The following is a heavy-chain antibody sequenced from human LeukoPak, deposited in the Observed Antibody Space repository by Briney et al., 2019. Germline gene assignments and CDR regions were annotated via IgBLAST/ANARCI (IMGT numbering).Heavy chain of an antibody. CDR3: ARRVVEGILGAFDI. V-gene: IGHV1-18*01. J-gene: IGHJ3*02. CDR2: ISAYDGNT. D-gene: IGHD3-3*01. CDR1: GYTFTSYG. Sequence: GASVKVSCKASGYTFTSYGISWVRQAAGQGLEWMGWISAYDGNTNYAQKFQGRVTITTDESTSTAYMELSSLRSEDTAVYYCARRVVEGILGAFDIWGQGTMVTVSS.